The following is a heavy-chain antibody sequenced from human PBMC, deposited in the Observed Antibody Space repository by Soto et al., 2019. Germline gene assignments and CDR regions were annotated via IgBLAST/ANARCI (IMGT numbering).Heavy chain of an antibody. V-gene: IGHV3-30-3*01. J-gene: IGHJ4*02. D-gene: IGHD4-17*01. CDR3: ARAPYGGNSAHDY. Sequence: QVQLVESGGGVVQPGRSLRLSCAASGFTFSSYAMHWVRQAPGKGLEWVAVISYDGSNKYYADSVKGRFTISRDNSKNTLYLQMNSLRAEDTAVYYCARAPYGGNSAHDYWGQGTLVTVSS. CDR2: ISYDGSNK. CDR1: GFTFSSYA.